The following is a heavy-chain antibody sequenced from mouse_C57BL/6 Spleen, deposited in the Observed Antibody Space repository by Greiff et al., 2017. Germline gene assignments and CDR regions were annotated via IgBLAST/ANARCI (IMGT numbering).Heavy chain of an antibody. D-gene: IGHD1-1*01. Sequence: VKLMESGAELAKPGASVKLSCKASGYTFTSYWMHWVKQRPGQGLEWIGYINPSSGYTKYNQKFKDKATLTADKSSSTAYMQLSSLTYEDSAVYYCANYGSSYQGAMDYWGQGTSVTVSS. V-gene: IGHV1-7*01. CDR3: ANYGSSYQGAMDY. CDR1: GYTFTSYW. J-gene: IGHJ4*01. CDR2: INPSSGYT.